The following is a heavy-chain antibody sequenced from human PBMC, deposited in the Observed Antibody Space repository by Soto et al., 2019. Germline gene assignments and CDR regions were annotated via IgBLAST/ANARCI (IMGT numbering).Heavy chain of an antibody. CDR1: GGSMNNYY. J-gene: IGHJ5*02. CDR3: ASLSLLLWPRFEP. Sequence: SETLSLTCSVSGGSMNNYYWSWIRQPPGKGLEYIGYIYYSGSTNYNSSLKTRVPISLDTSKNQFSLKLSSLTAADPAVYCCASLSLLLWPRFEPWGQGTRVTVAS. CDR2: IYYSGST. V-gene: IGHV4-59*01. D-gene: IGHD2-21*01.